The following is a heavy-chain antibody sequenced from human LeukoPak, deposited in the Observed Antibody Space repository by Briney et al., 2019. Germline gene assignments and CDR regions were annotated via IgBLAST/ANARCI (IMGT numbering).Heavy chain of an antibody. CDR3: ARDRAAGTLYYYYMDV. CDR1: GGTFSSYA. V-gene: IGHV1-69*13. Sequence: ASVKVSCKASGGTFSSYAISWVRQAPGQGLEWMGGIIPIFGTANYAQKFQGRVTITADESTSTAYMELSSLRSEDTAVYYCARDRAAGTLYYYYMDVWGKGTTVTVSS. CDR2: IIPIFGTA. J-gene: IGHJ6*03. D-gene: IGHD6-13*01.